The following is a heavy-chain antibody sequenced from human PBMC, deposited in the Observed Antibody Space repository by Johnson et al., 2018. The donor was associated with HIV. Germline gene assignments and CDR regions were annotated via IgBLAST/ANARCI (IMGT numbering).Heavy chain of an antibody. CDR1: GFTFSNAW. CDR3: AREWELLIGAFDI. J-gene: IGHJ3*02. V-gene: IGHV3-7*03. D-gene: IGHD1-26*01. Sequence: EVQLVESGGGLVKPGGSLRLSCAASGFTFSNAWMTWVRQAPGKGLEWVANIKQDGSEKYYVDSVKGRFTISRDNAKNSLYLQMNSLRAEDTALYYCAREWELLIGAFDIWGQGTMVTVSS. CDR2: IKQDGSEK.